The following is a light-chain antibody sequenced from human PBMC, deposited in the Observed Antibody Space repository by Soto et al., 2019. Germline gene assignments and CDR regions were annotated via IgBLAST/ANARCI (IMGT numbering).Light chain of an antibody. J-gene: IGKJ3*01. V-gene: IGKV3-20*01. CDR3: QQYTTSPFT. CDR2: GAS. CDR1: QSVGSNY. Sequence: EIVLTQSPGTLSLSPGERATLYCRASQSVGSNYLAWYQQKPGQAPRVLIYGASSRATGIPDRFSGSGSGADFTLTIRRLEPEDFAVYYCQQYTTSPFTFVPGTKVDIK.